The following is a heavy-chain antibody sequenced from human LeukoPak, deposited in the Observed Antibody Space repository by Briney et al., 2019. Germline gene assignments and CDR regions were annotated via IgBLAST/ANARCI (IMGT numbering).Heavy chain of an antibody. CDR3: ATHSYGRGDAFDI. Sequence: SETLSLTCTVSGGSISSSSYYWGWIRQPPGKGLEWIGSIYYSGSTYYNPSLKSRVTISVDTSKNQFSLRLSSVTAADTAVYYCATHSYGRGDAFDIWDQGTMVTVSS. J-gene: IGHJ3*02. CDR1: GGSISSSSYY. CDR2: IYYSGST. D-gene: IGHD5-18*01. V-gene: IGHV4-39*07.